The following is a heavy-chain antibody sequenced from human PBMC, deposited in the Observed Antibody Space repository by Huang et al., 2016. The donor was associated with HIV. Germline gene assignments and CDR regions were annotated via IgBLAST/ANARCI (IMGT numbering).Heavy chain of an antibody. CDR1: GGSISSSSYY. CDR2: IFYSGTT. J-gene: IGHJ5*02. CDR3: ARHKNYNWKYPWFDP. Sequence: QLQLQESGPGLVKPSETLSLTCTVSGGSISSSSYYWGWIRQPPGKGLEWIGSIFYSGTTYYNPALKSLVTISIDTSKTQFSLKLSSVTAADTAVYYCARHKNYNWKYPWFDPWGQGTLVTVSS. V-gene: IGHV4-39*01. D-gene: IGHD1-7*01.